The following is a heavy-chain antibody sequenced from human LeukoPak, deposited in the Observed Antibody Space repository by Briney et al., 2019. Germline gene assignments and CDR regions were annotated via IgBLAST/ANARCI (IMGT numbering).Heavy chain of an antibody. J-gene: IGHJ4*02. V-gene: IGHV4-38-2*02. CDR2: IYRSGST. CDR1: GYSISNGYY. D-gene: IGHD6-19*01. Sequence: SETLSLTCTVSGYSISNGYYWDWIRQPPGRGLEWIGNIYRSGSTSYNPSLKSRVTISVDTSKNQFSLRVNSVTAADTAVYYCARRHSSGWFYYWGQGTLVTVSS. CDR3: ARRHSSGWFYY.